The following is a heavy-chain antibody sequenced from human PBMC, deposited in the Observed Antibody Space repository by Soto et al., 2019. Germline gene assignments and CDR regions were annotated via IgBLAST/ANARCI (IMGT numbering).Heavy chain of an antibody. CDR2: IYRTGST. CDR1: GASFTSNDW. J-gene: IGHJ4*02. D-gene: IGHD1-7*01. V-gene: IGHV4-4*02. Sequence: ASETLSLTCAVSGASFTSNDWWTWVRQPPGRGLEWIGEIYRTGSTNYNPSLKSRVTISLDKSENQFSLKVTSLTAADTAVYYCASRDPGTSVDYWGQGTLVTVSS. CDR3: ASRDPGTSVDY.